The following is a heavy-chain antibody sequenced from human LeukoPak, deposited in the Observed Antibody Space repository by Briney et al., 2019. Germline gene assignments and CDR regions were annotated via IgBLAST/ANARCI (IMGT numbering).Heavy chain of an antibody. CDR2: IKHDGREK. CDR1: GFTFRDYW. J-gene: IGHJ4*02. CDR3: ARPGYYYDSRGYHYRDY. V-gene: IGHV3-7*01. D-gene: IGHD3-22*01. Sequence: GGSLRLSCAASGFTFRDYWMSWVRQAPGKGLEWVANIKHDGREKYYVASVKGRFTISKDIPNNSLYLQLNSLRTEDTAVYYCARPGYYYDSRGYHYRDYWGQGTLVTVSS.